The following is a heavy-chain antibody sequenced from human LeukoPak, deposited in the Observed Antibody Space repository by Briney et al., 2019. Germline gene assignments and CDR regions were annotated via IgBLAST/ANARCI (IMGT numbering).Heavy chain of an antibody. CDR3: ATSQGAHYYYYMDV. V-gene: IGHV1-8*01. Sequence: GASVKVSCKASGYTFTSYDINWVRQATGQGLEWMGWMNPNSGNTGYAQKFQGRVTMTRNTSISTAYMELSSLRSEDTAVYYCATSQGAHYYYYMDVWGKGTTVTVSS. CDR1: GYTFTSYD. CDR2: MNPNSGNT. J-gene: IGHJ6*03. D-gene: IGHD1-26*01.